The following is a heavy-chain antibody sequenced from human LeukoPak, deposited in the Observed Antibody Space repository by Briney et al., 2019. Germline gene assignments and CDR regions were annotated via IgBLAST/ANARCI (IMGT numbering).Heavy chain of an antibody. CDR2: ISYDGSNK. D-gene: IGHD6-6*01. CDR3: AKDQEQLPGY. J-gene: IGHJ4*02. V-gene: IGHV3-30*18. CDR1: GFTFSNFG. Sequence: GGSLRLSCAASGFTFSNFGMPWVRQAPGKGLEWVAVISYDGSNKYYADSVKGRFTISRDNSKTTLYLQMNSLRAEGTAVYYCAKDQEQLPGYWGQGTLVTVSS.